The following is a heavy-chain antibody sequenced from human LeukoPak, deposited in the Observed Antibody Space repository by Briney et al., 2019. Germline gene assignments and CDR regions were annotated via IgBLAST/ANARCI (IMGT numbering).Heavy chain of an antibody. CDR3: ARVVGSGYVRRLDYFDY. Sequence: SETLSLTCTVSGGSISSYYWSWIRQPPGKGLEWIGYIYYSGSTNYNPSLKSRVTISVDTSKNQFSLKLSSVTAADTAVYYCARVVGSGYVRRLDYFDYWGQGTLVTVSS. V-gene: IGHV4-59*08. CDR2: IYYSGST. D-gene: IGHD3-22*01. J-gene: IGHJ4*02. CDR1: GGSISSYY.